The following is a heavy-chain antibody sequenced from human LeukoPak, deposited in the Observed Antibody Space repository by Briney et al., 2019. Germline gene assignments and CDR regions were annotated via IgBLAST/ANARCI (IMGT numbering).Heavy chain of an antibody. V-gene: IGHV4-59*01. CDR3: AGAGGSYYFDY. D-gene: IGHD5-12*01. CDR1: GGSISSYY. J-gene: IGHJ4*02. Sequence: NASETLSLTCTVSGGSISSYYWSWIRQPPGKGLEWIGYIYYSGSTNYSPSLKSRVTISVDTSKNQFSLKLSSVTAADTAVYYCAGAGGSYYFDYWGQGTLVTVSS. CDR2: IYYSGST.